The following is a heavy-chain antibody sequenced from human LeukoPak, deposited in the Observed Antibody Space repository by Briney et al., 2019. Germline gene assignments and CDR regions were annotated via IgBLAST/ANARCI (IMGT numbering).Heavy chain of an antibody. CDR1: GYTFTGYY. D-gene: IGHD6-25*01. CDR2: INPNSGGT. J-gene: IGHJ4*02. Sequence: ASVKVSCKASGYTFTGYYMHWVRQAPGQGLEWMGWINPNSGGTNYAQKFQGGVTMTRDTSISTAYMELSRLRSDDTAVYYCARDKGRRLLGGFDYWGQGTLVTVSS. V-gene: IGHV1-2*02. CDR3: ARDKGRRLLGGFDY.